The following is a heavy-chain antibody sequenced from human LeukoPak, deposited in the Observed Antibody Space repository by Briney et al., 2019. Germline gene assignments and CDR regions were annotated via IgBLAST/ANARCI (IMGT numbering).Heavy chain of an antibody. V-gene: IGHV4-31*03. J-gene: IGHJ4*02. CDR3: ARSRVGFTVIYFDY. Sequence: SQTLSLTCTVSGGSISSCDYYWSWHRQHPGKGLEWIVYIHYSGSTHYNPSLKSRVIISVDTSKNQFSLKLRSVAAADTAVYYCARSRVGFTVIYFDYWGQGTLVTVSS. D-gene: IGHD5-24*01. CDR1: GGSISSCDYY. CDR2: IHYSGST.